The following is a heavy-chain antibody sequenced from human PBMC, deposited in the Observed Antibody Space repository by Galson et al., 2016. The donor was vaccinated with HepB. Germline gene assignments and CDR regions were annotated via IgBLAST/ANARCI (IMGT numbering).Heavy chain of an antibody. V-gene: IGHV4-4*02. D-gene: IGHD2-2*01. CDR3: TRASVVPGARMVFDS. CDR2: IYQTGTA. CDR1: GDSISNDYW. Sequence: SETLSLTCTVSGDSISNDYWWSWVRQSPGKGLEWIGEIYQTGTANYNPSFTRRATISVDKSKNQFSLRLDSVTAADTAVYYCTRASVVPGARMVFDSWGQGILVTVSS. J-gene: IGHJ5*01.